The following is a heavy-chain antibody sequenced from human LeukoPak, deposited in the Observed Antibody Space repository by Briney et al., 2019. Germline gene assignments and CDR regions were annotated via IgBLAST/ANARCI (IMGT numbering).Heavy chain of an antibody. CDR1: GGSISSHY. J-gene: IGHJ4*02. CDR3: AISTPKIPTLGY. V-gene: IGHV4-59*11. Sequence: SETLSLTCTVSGGSISSHYWSWIRQPPGKGLEWIGYIYYSGSTNYNPSLKSRVTISVDTSKNQFSLKLSSVTAADTAMYYCAISTPKIPTLGYWGQGTLVTVSS. CDR2: IYYSGST.